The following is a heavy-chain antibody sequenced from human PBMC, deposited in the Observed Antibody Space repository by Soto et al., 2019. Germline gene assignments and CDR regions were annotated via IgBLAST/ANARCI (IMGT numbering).Heavy chain of an antibody. D-gene: IGHD3-3*01. CDR3: AKDTVGGYSFWSGYYSDGLDV. CDR2: ISGSADGT. Sequence: EVKLLESGGGLAQPGGSLRLSCVGSGFTFDSYAISWVRQAPGERPQWIAAISGSADGTDYAHSVRGRFTISRDNAKKTVHLQMDSLRVEDTAVYFCAKDTVGGYSFWSGYYSDGLDVWGQGTLVTVS. J-gene: IGHJ3*01. CDR1: GFTFDSYA. V-gene: IGHV3-23*01.